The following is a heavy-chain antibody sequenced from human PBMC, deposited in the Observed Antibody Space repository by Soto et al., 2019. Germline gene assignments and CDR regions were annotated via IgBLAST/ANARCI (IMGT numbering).Heavy chain of an antibody. D-gene: IGHD2-8*01. CDR3: ARSHYTYGLLIDY. CDR1: GDSITTNGYY. V-gene: IGHV4-39*01. J-gene: IGHJ4*02. CDR2: VYSTGST. Sequence: PSETRSLTCSVSGDSITTNGYYWVWIRQPPGKGLQWIGNVYSTGSTFSHPSLTSRVFISVDTSKNKFSLRLTSVTAADTAVYYCARSHYTYGLLIDYWGPGIMVTVSS.